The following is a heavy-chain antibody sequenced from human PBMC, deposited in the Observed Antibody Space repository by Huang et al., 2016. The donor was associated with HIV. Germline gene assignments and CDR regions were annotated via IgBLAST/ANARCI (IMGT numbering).Heavy chain of an antibody. J-gene: IGHJ4*02. V-gene: IGHV1-69*13. CDR3: ANDGGEFE. D-gene: IGHD2-21*01. CDR1: GGTFGSYS. CDR2: IIPIFDAT. Sequence: QVQLVQSGAEVKKPGSSVKVSCKSSGGTFGSYSISWVRQAPGQGLEWRGGIIPIFDATHYARKFQGRGTITADDSTSTAYMELNSLTSEDTAVYYCANDGGEFEWGQGTLVTVSS.